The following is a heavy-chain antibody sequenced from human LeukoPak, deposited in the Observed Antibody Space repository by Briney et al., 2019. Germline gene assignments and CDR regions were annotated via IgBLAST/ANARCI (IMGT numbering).Heavy chain of an antibody. CDR1: GFTVSSNY. D-gene: IGHD5-24*01. J-gene: IGHJ2*01. V-gene: IGHV3-53*01. CDR2: IYSGGST. CDR3: AKTMATIIFWYFDL. Sequence: PGGSLRLSCAASGFTVSSNYMSWVRQAPGKGLEWVSVIYSGGSTYYADSVKGRFTISRDNSKNTLYLQMNSLRAEDTAVYYCAKTMATIIFWYFDLWGRGTLVTVSS.